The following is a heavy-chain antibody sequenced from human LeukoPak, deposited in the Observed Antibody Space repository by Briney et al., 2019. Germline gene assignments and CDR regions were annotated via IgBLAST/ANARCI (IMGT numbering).Heavy chain of an antibody. D-gene: IGHD2-21*02. CDR1: GGTFSSYA. Sequence: ASVKVPCKASGGTFSSYAISWVRQAPGQGLEWMGGIIPIFGTANYAQKFQGRVTITADESTSTAYMELSSLRSEDTAVYYCARGLAYCGGDCFYYFDYWGQGTLVTVSS. CDR2: IIPIFGTA. J-gene: IGHJ4*02. CDR3: ARGLAYCGGDCFYYFDY. V-gene: IGHV1-69*01.